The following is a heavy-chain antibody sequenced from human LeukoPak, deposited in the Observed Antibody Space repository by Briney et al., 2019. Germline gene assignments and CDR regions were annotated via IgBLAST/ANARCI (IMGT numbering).Heavy chain of an antibody. V-gene: IGHV3-20*04. Sequence: GALRLSCATSGFTFDDYGMSWVRQAPGKGLEWVSGINWNGGSTGYADSVKGRFTISRDNAKNSLYLQMNSLRAEDTALYYCARQKVYGITEAGPAISYYYYYMDVWGKGTTVTISS. CDR3: ARQKVYGITEAGPAISYYYYYMDV. J-gene: IGHJ6*03. D-gene: IGHD6-13*01. CDR2: INWNGGST. CDR1: GFTFDDYG.